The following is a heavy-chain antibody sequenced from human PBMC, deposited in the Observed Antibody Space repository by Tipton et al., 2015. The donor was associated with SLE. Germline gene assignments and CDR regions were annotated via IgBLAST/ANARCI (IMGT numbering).Heavy chain of an antibody. CDR1: GYTFTSYG. V-gene: IGHV1-2*06. J-gene: IGHJ6*02. CDR3: AGLGYCSGGSCLRGYYGMDV. Sequence: QSGAEVKKPGASVKVSCKASGYTFTSYGISWVRQAPGQGLEWTGRINPNSGGTNYAQKFQGRVTMTRDTSISTAYMELSRLRSDDTAVYYCAGLGYCSGGSCLRGYYGMDVWGQGTTVTVSS. CDR2: INPNSGGT. D-gene: IGHD2-15*01.